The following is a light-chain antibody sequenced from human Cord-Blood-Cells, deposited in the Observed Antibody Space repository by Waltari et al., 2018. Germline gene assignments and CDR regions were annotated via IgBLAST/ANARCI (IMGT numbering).Light chain of an antibody. V-gene: IGKV1-33*01. CDR1: QDISNY. CDR3: QQYDNLLFT. J-gene: IGKJ3*01. CDR2: DAS. Sequence: DIKMTQSPFSLSASVGDRVTITCQASQDISNYLNWYQQKPGKAPKLLIYDASNLETGVPSRFSGSGSGTDFTFTISSLQPEDIATYYCQQYDNLLFTFGPGTKVDIK.